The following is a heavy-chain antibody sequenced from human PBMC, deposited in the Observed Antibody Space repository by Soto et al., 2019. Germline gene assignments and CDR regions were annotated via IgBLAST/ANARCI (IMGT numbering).Heavy chain of an antibody. Sequence: GDSLKISCKGSGYSFTSYWISWVRQMPGKGLEWMGRIDPSDSYTNYSPSFQGHVTISADKSISTAYLQWSSLKASDTAMYYCATSSGIYSSWDYWGQGTLVTVSS. CDR1: GYSFTSYW. J-gene: IGHJ4*02. V-gene: IGHV5-10-1*01. D-gene: IGHD4-4*01. CDR2: IDPSDSYT. CDR3: ATSSGIYSSWDY.